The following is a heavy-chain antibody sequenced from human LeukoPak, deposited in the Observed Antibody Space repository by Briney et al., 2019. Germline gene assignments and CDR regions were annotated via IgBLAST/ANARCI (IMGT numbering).Heavy chain of an antibody. J-gene: IGHJ4*02. CDR2: ISGGGGST. Sequence: RGSLRLSCAASGFTFTSYSMNWVRQAPGKGLEWVSTISGGGGSTYYADSAKGRFTISRDNSKNTLYLQVNSLRAEDTAVYYCAKGGKWDVSPFDYWGQGTLVTVSS. CDR3: AKGGKWDVSPFDY. D-gene: IGHD1-26*01. CDR1: GFTFTSYS. V-gene: IGHV3-23*01.